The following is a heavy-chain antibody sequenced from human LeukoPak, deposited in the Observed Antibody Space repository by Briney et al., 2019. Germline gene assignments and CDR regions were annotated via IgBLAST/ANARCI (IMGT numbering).Heavy chain of an antibody. D-gene: IGHD3-10*01. CDR1: GFTFRCYW. CDR2: IKQDGSEQ. V-gene: IGHV3-7*03. Sequence: PGGSLRLSCAASGFTFRCYWMSWVRQTPGKGQEWVANIKQDGSEQYYVDSVKGRFTISRDNAKDSLYLQMNSLRVEDTAVYYCARGRGVDYWGQGTLVTVSS. CDR3: ARGRGVDY. J-gene: IGHJ4*02.